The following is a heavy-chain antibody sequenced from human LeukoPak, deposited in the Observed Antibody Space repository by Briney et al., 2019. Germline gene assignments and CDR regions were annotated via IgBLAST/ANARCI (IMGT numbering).Heavy chain of an antibody. CDR2: IGGSGGST. D-gene: IGHD3-22*01. J-gene: IGHJ4*02. V-gene: IGHV3-23*01. CDR3: AKDPDYYDSSGPSYFDY. Sequence: GGSLRLSCAASGFTFSSYAMSWVRQAPGKGLEWVSAIGGSGGSTYYADSVKGRFTISRDNSKNTLYLQMNSLRAEDTAVYYCAKDPDYYDSSGPSYFDYWGQGTLVTVPS. CDR1: GFTFSSYA.